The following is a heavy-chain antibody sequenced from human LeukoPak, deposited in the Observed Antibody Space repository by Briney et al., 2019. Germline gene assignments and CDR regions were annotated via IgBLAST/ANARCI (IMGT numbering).Heavy chain of an antibody. CDR3: ARDFSYAFDM. CDR2: ISSNGRI. J-gene: IGHJ3*02. CDR1: GFTFSSHT. V-gene: IGHV3-48*02. D-gene: IGHD2/OR15-2a*01. Sequence: GGSLRLSCAASGFTFSSHTMTWVRQAPGKGLEWVSYISSNGRIFYSDSAKGRFTISRDNAKNSLYLQMNSLRDEDTALYYCARDFSYAFDMWGQGTMVTVSS.